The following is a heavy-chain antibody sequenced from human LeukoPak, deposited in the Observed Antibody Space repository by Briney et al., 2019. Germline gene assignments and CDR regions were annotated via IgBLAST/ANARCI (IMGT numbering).Heavy chain of an antibody. CDR3: ATMXXXXTFDY. J-gene: IGHJ4*02. CDR1: GYTFTSYG. D-gene: IGHD3-3*01. CDR2: ISAYNGNX. V-gene: IGHV1-18*01. Sequence: GASVKVSCKASGYTFTSYGISWVRQAPGQGLEWMGWISAYNGNXXXXXRLQGRVTMTTDTSTSTAYMELRSLRSDDTAVYYCATMXXXXTFDYWGQGTLVTVSS.